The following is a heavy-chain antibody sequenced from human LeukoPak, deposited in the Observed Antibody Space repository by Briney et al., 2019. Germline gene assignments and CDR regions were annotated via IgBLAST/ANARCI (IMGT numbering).Heavy chain of an antibody. CDR3: AKEERRDGYNYGY. CDR2: ISSSSSYI. CDR1: GFTFSSYS. D-gene: IGHD5-24*01. J-gene: IGHJ4*02. Sequence: GGSLRLSCAASGFTFSSYSMNWVRQAPGKGLEWVSSISSSSSYIYYADSVKGRFTISRDNSKNTLYLQMNSLRAEDTAVYYCAKEERRDGYNYGYWGQGTLVTVSS. V-gene: IGHV3-21*04.